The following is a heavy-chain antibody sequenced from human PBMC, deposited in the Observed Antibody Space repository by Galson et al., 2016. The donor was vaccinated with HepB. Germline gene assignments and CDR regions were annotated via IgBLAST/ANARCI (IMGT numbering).Heavy chain of an antibody. J-gene: IGHJ4*02. CDR2: IHTSGRT. Sequence: SETLSLTCSVSGGSINNYFWTWIRQPPGKGLEWIGYIHTSGRTDYNPSLKSRDAIAIETSKKQFSLKLNAVTAVDTAVYYCARVWGSSWYYYFDYWGQGALVTVSS. CDR1: GGSINNYF. D-gene: IGHD6-13*01. V-gene: IGHV4-59*01. CDR3: ARVWGSSWYYYFDY.